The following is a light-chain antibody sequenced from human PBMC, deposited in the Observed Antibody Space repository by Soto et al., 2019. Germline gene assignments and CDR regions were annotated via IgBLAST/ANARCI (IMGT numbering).Light chain of an antibody. V-gene: IGLV1-44*01. CDR2: TAG. J-gene: IGLJ1*01. Sequence: QSVLTQPLSVSASPGQRVTISCSGGSSNIGSNTVAWYQHLPGTAPPRLIFTAGQRPSGVPGRFSGSKSCTSASLAISGLLSEDEGDYDCSAWDNSLNGYVFGPGTKLTVL. CDR3: SAWDNSLNGYV. CDR1: SSNIGSNT.